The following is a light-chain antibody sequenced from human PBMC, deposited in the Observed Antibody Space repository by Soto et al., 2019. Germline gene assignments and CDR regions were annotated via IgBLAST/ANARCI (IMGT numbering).Light chain of an antibody. CDR3: HQYNDRPPGLT. Sequence: TVMTQSPATLSVSPGEGVTLSCRASQSVGSNLAWYQQKPGQAPRLLIYGASTRATGIPPRYSGSGSGTEFTLTISSLQSEDFALYYCHQYNDRPPGLTFGGGTKVEIK. J-gene: IGKJ4*01. CDR2: GAS. CDR1: QSVGSN. V-gene: IGKV3-15*01.